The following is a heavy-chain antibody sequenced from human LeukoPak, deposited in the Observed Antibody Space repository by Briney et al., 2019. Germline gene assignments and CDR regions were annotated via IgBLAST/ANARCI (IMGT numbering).Heavy chain of an antibody. Sequence: PGGSLRLSCAASGFTFSAYWMTWVRQAPGKGLAGVAHIIEGGDVKYYVDSVKGRFTISRDNTKNSLYLQMNSLRAEDTAVYYCARDKIVGATYFDYWGQGTLVTVSS. CDR1: GFTFSAYW. J-gene: IGHJ4*02. D-gene: IGHD1-26*01. CDR2: IIEGGDVK. CDR3: ARDKIVGATYFDY. V-gene: IGHV3-7*01.